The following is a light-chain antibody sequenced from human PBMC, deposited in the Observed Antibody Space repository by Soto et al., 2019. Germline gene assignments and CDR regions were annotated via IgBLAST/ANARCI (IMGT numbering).Light chain of an antibody. CDR3: AAWDDSLNGYV. J-gene: IGLJ1*01. Sequence: QPVLTQPPSASGTPGQRVTISCSGSSSNIGSKTVNWYQQLPGTAPKLLIYTNTQRPAGVPDRFSGSKSGTSASLAISGLQSEDEADYFCAAWDDSLNGYVFGSGTKVTVL. CDR1: SSNIGSKT. V-gene: IGLV1-44*01. CDR2: TNT.